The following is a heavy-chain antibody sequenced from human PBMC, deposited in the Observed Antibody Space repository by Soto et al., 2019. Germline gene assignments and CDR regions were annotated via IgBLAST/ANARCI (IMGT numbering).Heavy chain of an antibody. CDR3: AREXSGDFWSGYLYYYGMDV. Sequence: ASVKVSCKASGYAFTGYYMHWVRQAPGQGLEWMGWINPNSGGTNYAQKFQGRVTMTRDTSISTAYMELSRLRSDDTAVYYCAREXSGDFWSGYLYYYGMDVWGQGTTVTVSS. D-gene: IGHD3-3*01. V-gene: IGHV1-2*02. CDR2: INPNSGGT. CDR1: GYAFTGYY. J-gene: IGHJ6*02.